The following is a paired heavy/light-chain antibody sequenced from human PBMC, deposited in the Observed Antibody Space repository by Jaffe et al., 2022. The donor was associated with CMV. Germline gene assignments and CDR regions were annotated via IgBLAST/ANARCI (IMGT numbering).Light chain of an antibody. CDR2: AAS. V-gene: IGKV1-16*02. J-gene: IGKJ2*01. Sequence: DIQMTQSPSSLSASVGDRVTITCRASQGISNYLAWFHQKPGKAPKSLIYAASSLQSGVPSKFSGSGSGTDFTLTISSLQPEDFATYYCQQYNSYPYTFGQGTKLEIK. CDR1: QGISNY. CDR3: QQYNSYPYT.
Heavy chain of an antibody. Sequence: QVQLVESGGGVVQPGRSLRLSCAASGFTFSSYGMHWVRQAPGKGLEWVAVIWYDGSKKYYADSVKGRFTISRDNSKNTLYLQMNSLRAEDTAVYYCARDFSTSDYGDKRAYYYGMDVWGQGTTVTVSS. CDR1: GFTFSSYG. J-gene: IGHJ6*02. CDR3: ARDFSTSDYGDKRAYYYGMDV. CDR2: IWYDGSKK. V-gene: IGHV3-33*01. D-gene: IGHD4-17*01.